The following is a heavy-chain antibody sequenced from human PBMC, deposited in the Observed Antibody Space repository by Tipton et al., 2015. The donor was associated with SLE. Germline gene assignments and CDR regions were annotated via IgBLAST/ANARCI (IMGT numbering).Heavy chain of an antibody. V-gene: IGHV4-34*01. CDR1: GGSFSGYY. CDR3: ARGTQLWLPFDY. J-gene: IGHJ4*02. CDR2: INHSGST. Sequence: GLVKPSETLSLTCAVYGGSFSGYYWSWIRQPPGKWLEWIGEINHSGSTNYSPSLKSRVTISVDTSKNQFSLKLSSVTAADTAVYYCARGTQLWLPFDYWGQGTLVTVSS. D-gene: IGHD5-18*01.